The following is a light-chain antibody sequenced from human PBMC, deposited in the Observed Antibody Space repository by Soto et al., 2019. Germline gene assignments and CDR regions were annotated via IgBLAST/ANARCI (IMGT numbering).Light chain of an antibody. CDR1: SSDVGGYNY. V-gene: IGLV2-14*01. Sequence: QSVLTQPASVSGSPGQSITISCTGTSSDVGGYNYVSWYQQHPDKAPKLMIYDVSNRPSGVSNRFSGSKSGNTASLTISGLQAEDEADYYCSSYTSSSTLYVFGTGTKLTVL. J-gene: IGLJ1*01. CDR2: DVS. CDR3: SSYTSSSTLYV.